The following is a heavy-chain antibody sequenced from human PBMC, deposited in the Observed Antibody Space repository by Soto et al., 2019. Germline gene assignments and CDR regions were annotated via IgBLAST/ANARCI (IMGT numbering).Heavy chain of an antibody. Sequence: ESLKISCKASGYSFSFYWIGWVRQMPGKGLEWMAIMYPDDSDIRYSPSFEAHVTISADKSTSTTFLQWSSLKASDTAMYYCATAYVYDFENSNYYRDAFDIWGQGTLVTVSS. CDR2: MYPDDSDI. J-gene: IGHJ3*02. CDR1: GYSFSFYW. V-gene: IGHV5-51*01. D-gene: IGHD3-22*01. CDR3: ATAYVYDFENSNYYRDAFDI.